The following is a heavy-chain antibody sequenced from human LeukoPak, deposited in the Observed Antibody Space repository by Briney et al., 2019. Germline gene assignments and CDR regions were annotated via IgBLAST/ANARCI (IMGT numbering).Heavy chain of an antibody. Sequence: GGSLRLSCAAPGFTFSDFYMTWVRQAPGKGLEWVSAISGSGGSTYYADSVKGRFTISRDNSKNTLYLQMNSLRAEDTAVYYCAKVRYSSSWYDAFDIWGQGTMVTVSS. D-gene: IGHD6-13*01. V-gene: IGHV3-23*01. CDR3: AKVRYSSSWYDAFDI. CDR1: GFTFSDFY. J-gene: IGHJ3*02. CDR2: ISGSGGST.